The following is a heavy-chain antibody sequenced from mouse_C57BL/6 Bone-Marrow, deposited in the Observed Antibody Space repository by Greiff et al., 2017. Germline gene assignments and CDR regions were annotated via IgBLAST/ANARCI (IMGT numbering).Heavy chain of an antibody. D-gene: IGHD4-1*01. CDR1: GYTFTSYW. CDR2: IYPTSGRT. Sequence: QVQLQQPGAELVKPGASVKMSCKASGYTFTSYWITWVKQRPGQGLEWIGDIYPTSGRTNYNEKFKSKAILTVDTSSNTAYMQLSSLTSEDSAVFYCARSGTLGRSFDYGGQGTTLTVSS. CDR3: ARSGTLGRSFDY. J-gene: IGHJ2*01. V-gene: IGHV1-55*01.